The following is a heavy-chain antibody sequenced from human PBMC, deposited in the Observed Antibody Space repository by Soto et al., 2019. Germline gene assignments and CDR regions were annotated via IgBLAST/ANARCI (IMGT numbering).Heavy chain of an antibody. CDR3: AREPTGFLSGRTGIDV. J-gene: IGHJ6*02. CDR1: GYTFTGYY. V-gene: IGHV1-2*04. D-gene: IGHD3-3*01. CDR2: INPNSGGT. Sequence: QVQLVQSGAEVKKPGASVKVSCKASGYTFTGYYMHWVRQAPGQGHEWLGWINPNSGGTNYAQKFQGWVTMTRDTFISTAYMELSRLRSDDKAVYYWAREPTGFLSGRTGIDVWGQGTTVTVSS.